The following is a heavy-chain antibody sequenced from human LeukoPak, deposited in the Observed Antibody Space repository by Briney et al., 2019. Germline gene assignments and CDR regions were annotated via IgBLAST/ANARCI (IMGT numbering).Heavy chain of an antibody. J-gene: IGHJ4*02. V-gene: IGHV1-46*01. D-gene: IGHD2-2*01. CDR2: INPSGGST. Sequence: ASVKASCKASGYTFTSYYMHWVRQAPGQGLEWMGIINPSGGSTSYAQKFQGRVTMTRDMSTSTVYMELSSLRSEDTAVYYCARDRYCSSTSCFRFDYWGQGTLVTVSS. CDR1: GYTFTSYY. CDR3: ARDRYCSSTSCFRFDY.